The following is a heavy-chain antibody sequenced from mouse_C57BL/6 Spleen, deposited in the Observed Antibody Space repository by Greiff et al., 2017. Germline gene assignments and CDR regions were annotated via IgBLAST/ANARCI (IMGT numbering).Heavy chain of an antibody. J-gene: IGHJ4*01. CDR3: ARDYDLYAMDY. Sequence: VQLQQSGAELVRPGTSVKVSCKASGYAFTNYLIEWVKQRPGQGLEWIGVINPGSGGTTYNEKFKGKATLTADKSSSTAYMQLSSLTSEDSAVYFCARDYDLYAMDYWGQGTSVTVSS. D-gene: IGHD2-4*01. CDR2: INPGSGGT. V-gene: IGHV1-54*01. CDR1: GYAFTNYL.